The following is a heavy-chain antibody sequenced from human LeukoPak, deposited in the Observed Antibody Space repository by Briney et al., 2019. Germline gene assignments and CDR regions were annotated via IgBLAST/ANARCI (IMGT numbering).Heavy chain of an antibody. V-gene: IGHV3-33*01. J-gene: IGHJ3*02. CDR2: IWYEGNNK. CDR1: GFTFSSYG. D-gene: IGHD2-2*01. Sequence: GGSLRLSCAASGFTFSSYGMHWVRQAPGKGLEWVALIWYEGNNKKYADSVKGRITISRDNSKNTPYLEMNSLRAEDTAVYYCARGWGSSIYASAFDIWGQGTMVTISS. CDR3: ARGWGSSIYASAFDI.